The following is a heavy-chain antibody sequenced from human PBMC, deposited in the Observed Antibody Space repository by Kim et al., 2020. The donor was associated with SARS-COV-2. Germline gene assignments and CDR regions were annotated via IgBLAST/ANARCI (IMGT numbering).Heavy chain of an antibody. V-gene: IGHV4-59*13. D-gene: IGHD1-26*01. Sequence: SETLSLTCTVSGGSISSYYWSWIRQPPGKGLEWIGYIYYSGSTNYNPSLKSRVTISVDTSKNQFSLKLSSVTAADTAVYYCARDIKMAGYSDWYFDLWGRGPLVTVSS. J-gene: IGHJ2*01. CDR3: ARDIKMAGYSDWYFDL. CDR1: GGSISSYY. CDR2: IYYSGST.